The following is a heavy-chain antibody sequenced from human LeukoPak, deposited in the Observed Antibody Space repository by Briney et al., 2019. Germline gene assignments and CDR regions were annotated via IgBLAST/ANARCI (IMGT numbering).Heavy chain of an antibody. CDR3: ARLKYYDSSGSDDAFDI. CDR2: MNPNSGNT. J-gene: IGHJ3*02. V-gene: IGHV1-8*01. D-gene: IGHD3-22*01. CDR1: GYIFTSYD. Sequence: ASVKVSCKASGYIFTSYDINWVRQATGQGLEWMGWMNPNSGNTGYAQMFQGRVTMTRNTSISTAYMELSSLRSEDTAVYYCARLKYYDSSGSDDAFDIWGQGTMVTVSS.